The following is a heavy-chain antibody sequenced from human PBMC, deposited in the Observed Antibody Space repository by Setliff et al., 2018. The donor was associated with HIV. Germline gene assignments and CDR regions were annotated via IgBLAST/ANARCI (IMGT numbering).Heavy chain of an antibody. CDR1: GFSFSSYW. V-gene: IGHV3-74*01. CDR2: IRTDGSST. Sequence: PGGSLRLSCAASGFSFSSYWMHWVRQAPGKGLVWVSRIRTDGSSTTYADSVKGRFTISRDNAKNILYLQMNSLTAEDTAVYYCAREGNYESRLDYWGQGTQVTSPQ. D-gene: IGHD3-22*01. J-gene: IGHJ4*02. CDR3: AREGNYESRLDY.